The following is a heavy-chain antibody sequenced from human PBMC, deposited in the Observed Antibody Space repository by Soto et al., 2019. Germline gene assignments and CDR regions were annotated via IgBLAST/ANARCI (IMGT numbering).Heavy chain of an antibody. J-gene: IGHJ4*02. CDR1: GYSISSSNW. Sequence: SVTLSVTCAVSGYSISSSNWWGWIQQPPGKGLEWIGYIYYSGTTYYNPSLKSRVTMSVDTSKNQFSLKLTSVTAVDTAVYYCARREIQGPIDYWGQGTLVTVSS. V-gene: IGHV4-28*01. D-gene: IGHD1-26*01. CDR3: ARREIQGPIDY. CDR2: IYYSGTT.